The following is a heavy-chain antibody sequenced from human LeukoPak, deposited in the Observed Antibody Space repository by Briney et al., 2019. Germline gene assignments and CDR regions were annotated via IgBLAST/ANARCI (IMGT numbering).Heavy chain of an antibody. CDR2: ISSSSSYI. CDR1: GFSFSAST. Sequence: PGGSLRLSCAASGFSFSASTMNWVRQAPGKGLEWVSSISSSSSYIYYADSVKGRFTISRDNAKNSLYLQMNSLRAEDTAVYYCARDGDYYYYYMDVWGKGTTVTVSS. CDR3: ARDGDYYYYYMDV. J-gene: IGHJ6*03. V-gene: IGHV3-21*01. D-gene: IGHD3-16*01.